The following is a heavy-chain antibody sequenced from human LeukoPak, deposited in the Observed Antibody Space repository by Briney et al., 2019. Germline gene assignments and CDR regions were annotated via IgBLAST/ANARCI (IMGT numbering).Heavy chain of an antibody. Sequence: SETLSLTCAVYNGPFNGYYWSWIRQPPDKGLEWIGEINHSGSTNYNPSLESRVTISVDTSKNQFSLGLGSVTAADTALYYCARTKAGDHWGQGTLVTVSS. CDR3: ARTKAGDH. J-gene: IGHJ4*02. CDR1: NGPFNGYY. V-gene: IGHV4-34*01. CDR2: INHSGST. D-gene: IGHD2-8*01.